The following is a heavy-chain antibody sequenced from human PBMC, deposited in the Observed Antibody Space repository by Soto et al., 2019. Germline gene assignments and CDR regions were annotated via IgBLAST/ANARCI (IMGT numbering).Heavy chain of an antibody. CDR3: ARVPKGDQYYYDNSGYYYGLFDY. V-gene: IGHV4-30-4*01. D-gene: IGHD3-22*01. CDR2: IYYSGST. CDR1: GGSISSGDYY. J-gene: IGHJ4*02. Sequence: SETLSLTCAVCGGSISSGDYYWSWIRQPPGKGLEWIGYIYYSGSTYYNPSLKSRVTISVDTSKNQFSLKLSSVTAADTAVYYCARVPKGDQYYYDNSGYYYGLFDYWGQGTLVTVSS.